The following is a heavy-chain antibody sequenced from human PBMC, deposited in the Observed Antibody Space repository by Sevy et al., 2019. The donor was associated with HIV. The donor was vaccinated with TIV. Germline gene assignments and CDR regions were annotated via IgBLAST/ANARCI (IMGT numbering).Heavy chain of an antibody. CDR3: AKDIGGASRSWSFDY. D-gene: IGHD2-15*01. J-gene: IGHJ4*02. CDR2: ISHDGSNK. V-gene: IGHV3-30*18. Sequence: GGSLRLSCEASGFTFSNYGMHWVRQAPGKGLEWVAIISHDGSNKYYADSVKGRFTISRDNSKHSLYLQMNSLRPEDKGVYYCAKDIGGASRSWSFDYWGQGTLVTVSS. CDR1: GFTFSNYG.